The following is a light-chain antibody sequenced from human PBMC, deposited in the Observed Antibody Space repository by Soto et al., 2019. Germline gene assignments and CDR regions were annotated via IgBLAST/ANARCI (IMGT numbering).Light chain of an antibody. CDR2: KAS. J-gene: IGKJ1*01. CDR1: QSISRW. Sequence: DIRMTQSPSTLSASVGDRVTITCRASQSISRWLAWYQQRPERAPKLLIYKASTLESGVPSRFSGSGSGTEFTLTISSLQPDDVATYYCQQSPGTFGQGTKVEIK. V-gene: IGKV1-5*03. CDR3: QQSPGT.